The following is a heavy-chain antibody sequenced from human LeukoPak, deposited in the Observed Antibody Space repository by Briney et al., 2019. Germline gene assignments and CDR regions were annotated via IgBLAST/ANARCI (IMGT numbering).Heavy chain of an antibody. V-gene: IGHV3-23*01. D-gene: IGHD1-7*01. CDR1: GFGFSSYA. CDR2: ISGSGVST. J-gene: IGHJ4*02. CDR3: AKDERNWNYNLASQTYN. Sequence: GGSLILSCAASGFGFSSYAMSWVRQAPGKGLEGVSAISGSGVSTYYADSVKGRFTVSRDNSKNTLYLQMGSLRAEDTAVYYCAKDERNWNYNLASQTYNWGQGTLVTVSS.